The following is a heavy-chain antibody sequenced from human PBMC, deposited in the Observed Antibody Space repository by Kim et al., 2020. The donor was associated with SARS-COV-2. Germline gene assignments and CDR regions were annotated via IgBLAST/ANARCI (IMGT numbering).Heavy chain of an antibody. CDR3: ARFPTILWYILLVASAF. J-gene: IGHJ3*01. CDR1: GFSFIIFW. D-gene: IGHD1-1*01. CDR2: IQQDGSEK. Sequence: GGSLRLSCAASGFSFIIFWMSWFRPAPGKWLECVANIQQDGSEKYYVDSVKGRVIISRDNAKNSLYLQLNSLRSEDTAVYYCARFPTILWYILLVASAF. V-gene: IGHV3-7*01.